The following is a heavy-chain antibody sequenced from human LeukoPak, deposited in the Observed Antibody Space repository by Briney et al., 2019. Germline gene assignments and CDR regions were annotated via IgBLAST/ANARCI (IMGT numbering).Heavy chain of an antibody. D-gene: IGHD6-19*01. V-gene: IGHV1-8*03. CDR3: ARDGSWYSSGWHAFDI. J-gene: IGHJ3*02. CDR2: MNPNSGNT. Sequence: EASVKVSCKASGYTFTSYDINWVRQATGQGLEWMAWMNPNSGNTGYAQKFQGRVTITRNTSISTAYMELSSLRSEDTAVYYCARDGSWYSSGWHAFDIWGQGTMVTVSS. CDR1: GYTFTSYD.